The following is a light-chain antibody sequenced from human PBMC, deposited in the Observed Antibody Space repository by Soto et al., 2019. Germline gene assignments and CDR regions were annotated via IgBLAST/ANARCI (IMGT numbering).Light chain of an antibody. CDR2: MAS. V-gene: IGKV1-5*03. CDR1: QSIYTW. J-gene: IGKJ1*01. CDR3: QQYVKYPVT. Sequence: DIHMTQSPSSVSASVVDIVTITFLANQSIYTWLAWYQHKPGKAPKFLIYMASSLENGVPSRFSGSGSGTEFTLTISSLQPDDFATYVCQQYVKYPVTFGQGTKVDIK.